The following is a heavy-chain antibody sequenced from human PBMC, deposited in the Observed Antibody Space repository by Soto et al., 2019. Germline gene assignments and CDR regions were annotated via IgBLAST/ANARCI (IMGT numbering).Heavy chain of an antibody. CDR3: ARERTVTHDY. Sequence: QAGGSLRLSCAASGFTFSSYAMHWVRQAPGKGLEWVAVISYDGSNKYYADSVKGRFTISRDNSKNTLYLQMNSLGAEDTAVYYCARERTVTHDYWGQGTLVTVSS. J-gene: IGHJ4*02. D-gene: IGHD4-17*01. V-gene: IGHV3-30-3*01. CDR1: GFTFSSYA. CDR2: ISYDGSNK.